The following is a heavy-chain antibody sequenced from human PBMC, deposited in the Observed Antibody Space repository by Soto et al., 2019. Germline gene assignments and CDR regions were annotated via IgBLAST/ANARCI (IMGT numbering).Heavy chain of an antibody. Sequence: SETLSLTCAVSGYSISSGYYWGWIRQPPGKGLEWIGSIYHSGSTYYNPSLKSRVTISVDTSKNQFSLKLSSVTAADTAVYYCARVDGPYHFDYWGQGTLVTVSS. CDR3: ARVDGPYHFDY. CDR1: GYSISSGYY. J-gene: IGHJ4*02. V-gene: IGHV4-38-2*01. CDR2: IYHSGST.